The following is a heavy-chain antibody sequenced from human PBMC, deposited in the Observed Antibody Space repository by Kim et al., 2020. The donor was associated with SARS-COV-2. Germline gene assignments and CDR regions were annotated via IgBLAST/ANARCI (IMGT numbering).Heavy chain of an antibody. CDR2: IKSKTDGGTT. J-gene: IGHJ4*02. D-gene: IGHD6-13*01. V-gene: IGHV3-15*01. CDR3: TTDRDSSSWYRYFDY. CDR1: GFTFSNAW. Sequence: GGSLRLSCAASGFTFSNAWMSWVRQAPGKGLEWVGRIKSKTDGGTTDYAAPVKGRFTISRDDSKNTLYLQMNSLKTEDTAVYYCTTDRDSSSWYRYFDYWGQGTLVTVSS.